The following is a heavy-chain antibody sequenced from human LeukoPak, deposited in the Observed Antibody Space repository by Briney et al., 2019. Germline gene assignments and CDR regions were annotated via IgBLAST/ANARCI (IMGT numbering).Heavy chain of an antibody. CDR1: GYTFSSYS. V-gene: IGHV3-21*01. D-gene: IGHD3-22*01. CDR3: ARLRRNSDRSGYYYYYDY. CDR2: ISVGSNYI. Sequence: GGSLRLSCAASGYTFSSYSINWVRQAPGKGLEWVSSISVGSNYIYYADSVRGRFSISRDDARNSMYLQMDSLRGDDTAVYYCARLRRNSDRSGYYYYYDYWGQGTLVTVSS. J-gene: IGHJ4*02.